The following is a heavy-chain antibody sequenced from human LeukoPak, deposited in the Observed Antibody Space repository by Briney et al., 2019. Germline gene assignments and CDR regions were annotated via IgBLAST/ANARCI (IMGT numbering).Heavy chain of an antibody. Sequence: SETLSLTCAVSGYSISSGYYWGWIRQPPGKGLEWIGSIYHSGSTYYNPSLKSRVTIPVDTSKNQFSLKLSSVTAADTAVYYCARVDGDYPNWFDPWGQGTLVTVSS. V-gene: IGHV4-38-2*01. D-gene: IGHD4-17*01. CDR2: IYHSGST. J-gene: IGHJ5*02. CDR1: GYSISSGYY. CDR3: ARVDGDYPNWFDP.